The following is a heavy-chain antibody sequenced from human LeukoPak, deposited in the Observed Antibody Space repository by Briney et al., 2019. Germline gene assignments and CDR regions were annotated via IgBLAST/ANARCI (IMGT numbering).Heavy chain of an antibody. CDR3: ARAGGEQQLVDGYYYGMDV. CDR1: GGSISSSSYY. Sequence: SETLSLTCTVSGGSISSSSYYWGWIRQPPGKGLEWIGSIYYSGSTYYNPSLKSRVTISVDTSKNQFSLKLSSVTAADTAVYYCARAGGEQQLVDGYYYGMDVWGQGTTVTVSS. CDR2: IYYSGST. V-gene: IGHV4-39*07. J-gene: IGHJ6*02. D-gene: IGHD6-6*01.